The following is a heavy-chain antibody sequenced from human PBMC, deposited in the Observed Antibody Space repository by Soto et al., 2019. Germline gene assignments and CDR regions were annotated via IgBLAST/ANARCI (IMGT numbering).Heavy chain of an antibody. J-gene: IGHJ6*02. V-gene: IGHV3-23*01. Sequence: GGSLRLSCAASGFTFSNYAVTWVRQAPGKGLEWVSTISGSGGSTYYADSVKGRFTISRDNAKNTLYLQMNSLRAEDTAVYYCARTGMDVWGQGTTVTVSS. CDR1: GFTFSNYA. CDR3: ARTGMDV. CDR2: ISGSGGST.